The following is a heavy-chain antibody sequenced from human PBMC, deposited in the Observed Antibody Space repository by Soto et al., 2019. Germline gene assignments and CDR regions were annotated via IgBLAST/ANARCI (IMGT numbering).Heavy chain of an antibody. J-gene: IGHJ3*02. CDR3: ATAAYTSGWYAFDI. Sequence: GGSLRLSCAASGFTFSNCDMHWVRQASGKGLEWVSFIGTTGNTYYRSSVEGRFTISRENAKNSLYLQMNSLTAGDTAVYYCATAAYTSGWYAFDIWGQGTVVTVSS. D-gene: IGHD6-19*01. CDR2: IGTTGNT. CDR1: GFTFSNCD. V-gene: IGHV3-13*01.